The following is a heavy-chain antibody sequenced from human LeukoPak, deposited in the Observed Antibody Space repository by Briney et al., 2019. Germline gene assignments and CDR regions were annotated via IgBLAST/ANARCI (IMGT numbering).Heavy chain of an antibody. Sequence: GGSLTLSCAASGLTFSSYWMIWVRQAPAKGREGVANIKQDGSEKYYVDSVKGRFTISRDNAKNSLYLQMNSLRAEDTAVYYCARDRDYGDYLNAFDIWGQGTMVTVSS. CDR1: GLTFSSYW. D-gene: IGHD4-17*01. J-gene: IGHJ3*02. CDR3: ARDRDYGDYLNAFDI. V-gene: IGHV3-7*01. CDR2: IKQDGSEK.